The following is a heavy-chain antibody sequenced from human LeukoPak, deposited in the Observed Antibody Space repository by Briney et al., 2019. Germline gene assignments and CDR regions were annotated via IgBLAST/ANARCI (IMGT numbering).Heavy chain of an antibody. CDR2: INWHGTT. D-gene: IGHD3-22*01. CDR3: VKDISYETSGSVFEY. CDR1: GFTFEDYT. J-gene: IGHJ4*02. Sequence: GGSLRLSCAASGFTFEDYTMHWVRQAPGKTLEWVSLINWHGTTYYTDSVKGRFTISRDNSKNSLYLQMDTLRREDTAFYYCVKDISYETSGSVFEYWGQGALVTVSS. V-gene: IGHV3-43*01.